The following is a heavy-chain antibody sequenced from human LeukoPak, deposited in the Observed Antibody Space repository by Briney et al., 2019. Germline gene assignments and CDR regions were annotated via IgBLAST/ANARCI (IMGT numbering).Heavy chain of an antibody. Sequence: TGGSLRLSCAASGFTFDDYAMHWVRQAPGKGLEWVSGISWNSGSIGYADSVKGRFTISRDNAKNSLYLQMNSLRAEDTALYYCAKDSIRYDSSGYYFDYWGQGTLVTVSS. J-gene: IGHJ4*02. D-gene: IGHD3-22*01. V-gene: IGHV3-9*01. CDR3: AKDSIRYDSSGYYFDY. CDR1: GFTFDDYA. CDR2: ISWNSGSI.